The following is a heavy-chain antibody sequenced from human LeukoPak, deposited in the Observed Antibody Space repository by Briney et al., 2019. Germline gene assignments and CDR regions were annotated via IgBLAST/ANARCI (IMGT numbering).Heavy chain of an antibody. D-gene: IGHD3-10*01. CDR1: GGSISGYF. J-gene: IGHJ6*03. CDR3: ARQSSSGFYYFMDV. Sequence: PSETLSLTCTVSGGSISGYFWSWIRQPPGKGLEWIGYINYSGSSNYNPSLKSRVTISIDASKNQLSLNLNSVTAADTAVYYCARQSSSGFYYFMDVWAKGTTVTVPS. CDR2: INYSGSS. V-gene: IGHV4-59*08.